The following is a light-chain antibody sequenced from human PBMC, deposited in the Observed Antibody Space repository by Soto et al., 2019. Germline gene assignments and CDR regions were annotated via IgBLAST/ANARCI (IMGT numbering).Light chain of an antibody. V-gene: IGKV4-1*01. CDR1: QNVLYSSNNKNY. Sequence: DIVMTQSPDSLAVSLGERATINCKSSQNVLYSSNNKNYLAWYQQKPGQPPKLLIYWASTRESGVPDRFSGSGSETDFTLTISSLQADDVAVYYCQQYYDTPYTFGQGTKLQIK. CDR2: WAS. J-gene: IGKJ2*01. CDR3: QQYYDTPYT.